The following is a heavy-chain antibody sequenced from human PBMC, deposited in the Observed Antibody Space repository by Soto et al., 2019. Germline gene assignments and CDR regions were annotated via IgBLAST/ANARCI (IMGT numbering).Heavy chain of an antibody. V-gene: IGHV4-30-4*08. CDR2: IYYSGST. CDR1: GGSISSGGYY. J-gene: IGHJ6*02. D-gene: IGHD6-6*01. CDR3: ASVPPQSSSYYYYGMDV. Sequence: LSPTCTVSGGSISSGGYYWSWIRQHPGKGLEWIGYIYYSGSTYYNPSLKSRVTISVDTSKNQFSLKLSSVTATDTAVYYCASVPPQSSSYYYYGMDVWGQGTTVTVSS.